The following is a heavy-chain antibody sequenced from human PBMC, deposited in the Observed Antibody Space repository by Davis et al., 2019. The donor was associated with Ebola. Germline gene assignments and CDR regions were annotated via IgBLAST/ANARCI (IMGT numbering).Heavy chain of an antibody. CDR3: ARATSMDV. CDR2: ISYDGSNK. J-gene: IGHJ6*04. CDR1: GFTFSSYA. Sequence: SLKLSCAASGFTFSSYAMHWVRQAPGKGLEWVAVISYDGSNKYYADSVKGRFTISRDNSKNTLYLQMNSLRAEDTAVYYCARATSMDVWGKGTTVTVSS. V-gene: IGHV3-30-3*01.